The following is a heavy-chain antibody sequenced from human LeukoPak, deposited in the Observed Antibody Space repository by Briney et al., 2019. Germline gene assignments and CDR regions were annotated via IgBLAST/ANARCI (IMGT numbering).Heavy chain of an antibody. Sequence: SETLSLTCAVSGGSISSGGYSWSWIRQPPGKGLEWIGYIYQSGSTYYNPSLKSRVTISVDRSKNQFSLKLSSVTAADTAVYYCAREIHDSSGYRYYSDYWGQGTLVTVSS. V-gene: IGHV4-30-2*01. CDR1: GGSISSGGYS. CDR3: AREIHDSSGYRYYSDY. J-gene: IGHJ4*02. CDR2: IYQSGST. D-gene: IGHD3-22*01.